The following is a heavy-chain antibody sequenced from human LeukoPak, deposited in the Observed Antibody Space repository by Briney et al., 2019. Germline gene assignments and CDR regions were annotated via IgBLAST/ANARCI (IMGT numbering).Heavy chain of an antibody. J-gene: IGHJ5*02. Sequence: GGSLRLSCAASGFTFSSYSMNWVRQAPGKGLEWVSSISSSSSYIYYADSVKGRFTISRDNAKNSLYLQMNSLRAEDTAVYYCARLGILTGYYPTWGQGTLVTVSS. CDR2: ISSSSSYI. D-gene: IGHD3-9*01. CDR3: ARLGILTGYYPT. CDR1: GFTFSSYS. V-gene: IGHV3-21*01.